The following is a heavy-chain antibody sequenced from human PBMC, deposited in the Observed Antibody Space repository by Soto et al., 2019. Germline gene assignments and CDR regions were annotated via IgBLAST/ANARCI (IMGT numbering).Heavy chain of an antibody. CDR1: GFTFSSYW. CDR2: INQDGSEK. D-gene: IGHD3-3*01. J-gene: IGHJ3*02. V-gene: IGHV3-7*05. CDR3: ARVRIFGVVIILAAFDI. Sequence: GGSLRLSCAASGFTFSSYWMSWVRQAPGKGLEWVANINQDGSEKYYVDSVEGRFTISRDNAKNSLYLQMNSLRAEDTAVYYCARVRIFGVVIILAAFDIWGQGTMVTVSS.